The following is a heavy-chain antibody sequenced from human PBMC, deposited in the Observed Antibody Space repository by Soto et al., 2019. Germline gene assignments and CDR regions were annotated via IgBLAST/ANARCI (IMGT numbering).Heavy chain of an antibody. CDR3: AKGASHAPFEK. J-gene: IGHJ4*02. V-gene: IGHV3-23*01. CDR2: ISGSGDKT. CDR1: GFAFNDFA. Sequence: EVHLLESGGDLVLPGGSLRLSCAASGFAFNDFAMSWVRQAPGKGPEWLSTISGSGDKTFHSDSVKGRFDISRDNSNNKMLLQMNSLRADDTAIYYCAKGASHAPFEKWGRGTLVTVSS.